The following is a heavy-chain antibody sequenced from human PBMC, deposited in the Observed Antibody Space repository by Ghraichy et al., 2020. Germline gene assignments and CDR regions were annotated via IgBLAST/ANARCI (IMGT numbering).Heavy chain of an antibody. D-gene: IGHD3-10*01. Sequence: ASVKVSCKTSGYTFTSYGISWVRQAPGQGLEWMGWISAYNGNTNYAQKLQGRVTMTTDTSTSTAYMELRSLRSDDTAVYYCARDEGLLWFGELLPSRNFYYWGQGTLVTPSS. V-gene: IGHV1-18*01. CDR2: ISAYNGNT. CDR3: ARDEGLLWFGELLPSRNFYY. CDR1: GYTFTSYG. J-gene: IGHJ4*02.